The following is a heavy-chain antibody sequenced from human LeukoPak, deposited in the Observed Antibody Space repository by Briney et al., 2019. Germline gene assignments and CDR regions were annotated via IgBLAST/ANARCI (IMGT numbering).Heavy chain of an antibody. J-gene: IGHJ3*02. Sequence: SVKVSCKASGGTFSSYVISWVRQAPGQGLECMGGIIPIFGTANYAQKSQDRVTITADESTSTAYMELSSLRSEDTAVYYCARGYGGDAFDIWGQGTMVTVSS. V-gene: IGHV1-69*13. CDR2: IIPIFGTA. D-gene: IGHD4-23*01. CDR1: GGTFSSYV. CDR3: ARGYGGDAFDI.